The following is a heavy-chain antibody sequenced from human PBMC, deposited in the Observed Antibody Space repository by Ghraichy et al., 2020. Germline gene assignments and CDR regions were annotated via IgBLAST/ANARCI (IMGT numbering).Heavy chain of an antibody. V-gene: IGHV4-34*01. Sequence: SETLSLTCAVSGGSFSSYYWSWIRQPPGKGLKWIGEINHSGSTNYNSSLKSRVTISVDTSRNQFSLKLSSVTAADTAVYYCAKRTTGRTRYFDYWGQGTLVTVSS. J-gene: IGHJ4*02. D-gene: IGHD1-1*01. CDR2: INHSGST. CDR3: AKRTTGRTRYFDY. CDR1: GGSFSSYY.